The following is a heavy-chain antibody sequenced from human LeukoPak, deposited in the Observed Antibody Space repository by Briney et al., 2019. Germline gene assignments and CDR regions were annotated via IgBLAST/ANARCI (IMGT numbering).Heavy chain of an antibody. Sequence: GGSLRLSCAASGFTFSSYSMNWVRQAPGKGLEWVSSISSSSSYIYYADSVKGRFTISRDNAKNSLYLQMNSLRAEDTAVYYCATLGPNRKEGYYYYYYMDVWGKGTTVTVSS. J-gene: IGHJ6*03. CDR3: ATLGPNRKEGYYYYYYMDV. CDR1: GFTFSSYS. CDR2: ISSSSSYI. V-gene: IGHV3-21*01. D-gene: IGHD1-14*01.